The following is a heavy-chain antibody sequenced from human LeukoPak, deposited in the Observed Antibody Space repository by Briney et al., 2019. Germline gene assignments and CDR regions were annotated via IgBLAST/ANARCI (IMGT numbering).Heavy chain of an antibody. Sequence: GVSLKISCKGSGYSFNSYWIAWVRQMPGKGLEWMGIIYPSDSDTRYSPSFQGQVTISADRSISTAYLHWSSLKASDTAMYYCARYCTNGRCYGYWGQGTLVTVSS. D-gene: IGHD2-8*01. J-gene: IGHJ4*02. V-gene: IGHV5-51*03. CDR3: ARYCTNGRCYGY. CDR2: IYPSDSDT. CDR1: GYSFNSYW.